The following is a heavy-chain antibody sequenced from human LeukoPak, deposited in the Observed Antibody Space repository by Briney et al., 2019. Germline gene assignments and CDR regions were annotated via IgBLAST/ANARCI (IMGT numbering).Heavy chain of an antibody. CDR3: ARSLTGYYDSSGF. CDR2: ISAGNGNT. Sequence: ASVKVSCKASGYTFTSYAMHWVRQAPGQRLEWMGWISAGNGNTKYSQKFQGRVTITRDTSASTAYMELSSLRSGDTAVYYCARSLTGYYDSSGFWGQGTLVTVSS. V-gene: IGHV1-3*01. J-gene: IGHJ4*02. D-gene: IGHD3-22*01. CDR1: GYTFTSYA.